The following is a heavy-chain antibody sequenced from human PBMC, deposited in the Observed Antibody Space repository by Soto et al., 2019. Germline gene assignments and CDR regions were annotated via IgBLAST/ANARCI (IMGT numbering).Heavy chain of an antibody. V-gene: IGHV1-46*01. CDR3: ARNDKSGLDY. CDR2: VNPAGGNT. D-gene: IGHD1-1*01. Sequence: ASVKVSCKASGYIVTNYYVHRVRQAPGQGLEWMGFVNPAGGNTNYAQEFQGRVSMTRDTSTSTVYMELSSLTSEDTAVYYCARNDKSGLDYWGKRTLVTVSS. J-gene: IGHJ4*02. CDR1: GYIVTNYY.